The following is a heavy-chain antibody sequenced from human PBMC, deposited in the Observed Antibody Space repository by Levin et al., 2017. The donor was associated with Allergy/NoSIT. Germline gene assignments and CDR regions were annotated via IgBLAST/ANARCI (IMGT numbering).Heavy chain of an antibody. CDR2: IKSKTDGGTT. CDR3: TTAIWFSSSWYKDYYYGMDV. Sequence: GGSLRLSCAASGFTFSNAWMSWVRQAPGKGLEWVGRIKSKTDGGTTDYAAPVKGRFTISRDDSKNTLYLQMNSLKTEDTAVYYCTTAIWFSSSWYKDYYYGMDVWGQGTTVTVSS. J-gene: IGHJ6*02. D-gene: IGHD6-13*01. V-gene: IGHV3-15*01. CDR1: GFTFSNAW.